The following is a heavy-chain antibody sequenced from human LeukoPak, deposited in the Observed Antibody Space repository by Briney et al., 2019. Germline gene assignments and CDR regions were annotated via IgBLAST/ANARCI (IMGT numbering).Heavy chain of an antibody. CDR1: GYTFTDYF. CDR3: ARDPGYSSPRGDY. V-gene: IGHV1-2*02. D-gene: IGHD5-18*01. Sequence: ASVKVSCKASGYTFTDYFMHWVRQAPGQGLEWMGWINPNSGGTHYAQKFQGRVTMTRDTSISTAYMELSRLRSDDTAMYYCARDPGYSSPRGDYWGQGTLVTVSS. J-gene: IGHJ4*02. CDR2: INPNSGGT.